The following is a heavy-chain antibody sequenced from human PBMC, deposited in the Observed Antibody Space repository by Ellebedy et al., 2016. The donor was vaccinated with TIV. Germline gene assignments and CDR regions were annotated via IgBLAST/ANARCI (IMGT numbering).Heavy chain of an antibody. D-gene: IGHD3-10*01. Sequence: GESLKISCAASGVTVSSTHMSWVRQAPGKGLEWVSVIYAGGTTSYADSVKGRFTISRHNSENTLDLQMTSLRAEDTAVYYCSRYGSAGSAFDIWGRGTMVTASS. CDR1: GVTVSSTH. CDR3: SRYGSAGSAFDI. CDR2: IYAGGTT. V-gene: IGHV3-53*04. J-gene: IGHJ3*02.